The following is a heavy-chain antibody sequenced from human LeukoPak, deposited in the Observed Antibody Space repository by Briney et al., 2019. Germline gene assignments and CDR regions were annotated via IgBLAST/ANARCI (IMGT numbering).Heavy chain of an antibody. J-gene: IGHJ1*01. D-gene: IGHD6-19*01. V-gene: IGHV3-23*01. Sequence: GGSLRLSCAASGFTFSSYAMSWVRQAPGKGLEWVSAISSSGGTTYYADSVKGRFTISRDNSKNTLYLQMNSLRVEDTAVYYCARVDSSGWPPGAQHWGQGTLVTVSS. CDR2: ISSSGGTT. CDR3: ARVDSSGWPPGAQH. CDR1: GFTFSSYA.